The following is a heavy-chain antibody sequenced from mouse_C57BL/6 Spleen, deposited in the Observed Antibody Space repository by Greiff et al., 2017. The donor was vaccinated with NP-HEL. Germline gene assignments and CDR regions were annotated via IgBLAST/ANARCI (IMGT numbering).Heavy chain of an antibody. CDR3: VSHYDYDSWFAY. J-gene: IGHJ3*01. CDR1: GFSFNTYA. Sequence: EVKLMESGGGLVQPKGSLKLSCAASGFSFNTYAMNWVRQAPGKGLEWVARIRSKSNNYATYYADSVKDRFTISRDDSESMLYLQMNNLKTEDTAMYYCVSHYDYDSWFAYWGQGTLVTVSA. D-gene: IGHD2-4*01. V-gene: IGHV10-1*01. CDR2: IRSKSNNYAT.